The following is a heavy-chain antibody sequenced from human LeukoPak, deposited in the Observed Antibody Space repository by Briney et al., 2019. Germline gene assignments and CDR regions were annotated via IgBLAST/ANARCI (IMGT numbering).Heavy chain of an antibody. CDR1: GFSFSSYW. CDR2: INTDGSIT. Sequence: RSGGSLRLSCVASGFSFSSYWMHWVRQSPGKGLVWVSRINTDGSITSYADFVKGRFTISRDNVRNTLYLKMNSLRAEDTAVYKCVRDRAYSYGLDYWGQGLLVTVSS. J-gene: IGHJ4*02. D-gene: IGHD5-18*01. V-gene: IGHV3-74*01. CDR3: VRDRAYSYGLDY.